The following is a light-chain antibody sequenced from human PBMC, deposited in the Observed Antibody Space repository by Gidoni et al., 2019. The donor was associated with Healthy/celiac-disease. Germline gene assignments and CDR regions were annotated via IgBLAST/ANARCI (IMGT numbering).Light chain of an antibody. CDR1: QGISNY. V-gene: IGKV1-27*01. CDR2: AAS. Sequence: DIQMTQSPSSLSASVGDRVTITCRASQGISNYVAWYQQKPGKVPKLLVYAASTLQSGVPSRFSGSVSGTDFTLTISSLQPADVATYYCQKYNSAPWTFGQGTKVEFK. J-gene: IGKJ1*01. CDR3: QKYNSAPWT.